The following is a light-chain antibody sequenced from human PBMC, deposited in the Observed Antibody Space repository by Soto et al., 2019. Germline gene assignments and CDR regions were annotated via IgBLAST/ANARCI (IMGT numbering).Light chain of an antibody. Sequence: DIQMTQSPSSLSASVGDTVTITCRASQGISTLLAWYQQKPGKAPKSLIYFASSLQSGVPSRFTGSGSGIDFTLTISCLQSEDFATYYCQQYYSYPSFGQGTKVDIK. CDR1: QGISTL. CDR2: FAS. J-gene: IGKJ1*01. V-gene: IGKV1D-16*01. CDR3: QQYYSYPS.